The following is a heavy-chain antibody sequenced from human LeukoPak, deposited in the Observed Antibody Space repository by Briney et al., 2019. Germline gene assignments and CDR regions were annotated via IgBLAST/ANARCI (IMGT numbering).Heavy chain of an antibody. CDR1: GFPFSSYA. CDR2: ISGSGGST. Sequence: GGSLGLSCAASGFPFSSYAMSWGRPAPGKGLEWGSAISGSGGSTYYADSVKGRFTISRDNTKNTLYLQMNRLRAEDTAVYYCAKEGSYCSSTSCYLPFDYWGQGTLVTVSS. J-gene: IGHJ4*02. CDR3: AKEGSYCSSTSCYLPFDY. V-gene: IGHV3-23*01. D-gene: IGHD2-2*01.